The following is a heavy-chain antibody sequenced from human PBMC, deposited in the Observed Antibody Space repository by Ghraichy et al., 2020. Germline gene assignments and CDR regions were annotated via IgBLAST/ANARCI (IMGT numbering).Heavy chain of an antibody. CDR2: INPSGGST. J-gene: IGHJ6*02. V-gene: IGHV1-46*01. Sequence: ASVKVSCKASGYTFTSYYMHWVRQAPGQGLEWMGIINPSGGSTSYAQKFQGRVTMTRDTSTSTVYMELSSLRSEDTAVYYCARDLKWVVAAQPPTLDYYYGMDVWGQGTTVTVSS. CDR3: ARDLKWVVAAQPPTLDYYYGMDV. D-gene: IGHD2-15*01. CDR1: GYTFTSYY.